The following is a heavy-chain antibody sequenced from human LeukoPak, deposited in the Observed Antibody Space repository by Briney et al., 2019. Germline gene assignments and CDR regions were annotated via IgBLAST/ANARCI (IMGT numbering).Heavy chain of an antibody. CDR3: AKQLGRRIVGATIDY. D-gene: IGHD1-26*01. V-gene: IGHV3-23*01. CDR2: ISGSGANT. J-gene: IGHJ4*02. Sequence: GGSLRLSCAASGFTFSSYAMSWVRQAPGKGLKWVSTISGSGANTYYAHSVKGRFTISRDNSKNTLYLQMNSVRAEGAGVYYCAKQLGRRIVGATIDYWGEGTLVTVSS. CDR1: GFTFSSYA.